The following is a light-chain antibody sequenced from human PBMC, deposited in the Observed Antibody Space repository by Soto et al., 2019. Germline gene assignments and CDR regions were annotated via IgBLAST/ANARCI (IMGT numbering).Light chain of an antibody. J-gene: IGKJ4*01. CDR1: QSISSY. CDR3: QQSYSTPLT. V-gene: IGKV1-39*01. CDR2: AAS. Sequence: IQMTGNASPLSAALGDLLTTTCXASQSISSYLNWYQQKPGKAPKLLIYAASSLQSGVPSRFSGSGSGTDFTPTISSLQPEDFATYYCQQSYSTPLTFGGGTKVDIK.